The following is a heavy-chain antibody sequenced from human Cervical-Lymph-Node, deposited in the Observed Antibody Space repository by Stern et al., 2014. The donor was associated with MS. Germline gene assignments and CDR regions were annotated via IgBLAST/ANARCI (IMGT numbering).Heavy chain of an antibody. CDR1: GGTFSSDA. D-gene: IGHD6-13*01. V-gene: IGHV1-69*01. CDR2: IIPIVETA. Sequence: VQLVESGAEVKKPGSSMKVSCKASGGTFSSDAIGWVRQAPGQGLEWVGGIIPIVETANYAQKFQGRVTITADQSTKTAYLELSSLTSGDTAMYFCASGTRSSWYFDFWGQGTLVTVST. J-gene: IGHJ4*02. CDR3: ASGTRSSWYFDF.